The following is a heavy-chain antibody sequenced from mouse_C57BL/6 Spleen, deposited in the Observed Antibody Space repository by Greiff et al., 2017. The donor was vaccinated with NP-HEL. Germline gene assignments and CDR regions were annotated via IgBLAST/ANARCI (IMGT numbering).Heavy chain of an antibody. CDR3: ARSDYDYGAY. V-gene: IGHV1-19*01. CDR2: INPYNGGT. J-gene: IGHJ3*01. CDR1: GYTFTDYY. D-gene: IGHD2-4*01. Sequence: VQLQQSGPVLVKPGASVKMSCKASGYTFTDYYMNWVKQSHGKSLEWIGVINPYNGGTSYNQKFKGKATLTVDKSSSTAYMELNSLTSEDSAVYYCARSDYDYGAYWGQGTLVTVSA.